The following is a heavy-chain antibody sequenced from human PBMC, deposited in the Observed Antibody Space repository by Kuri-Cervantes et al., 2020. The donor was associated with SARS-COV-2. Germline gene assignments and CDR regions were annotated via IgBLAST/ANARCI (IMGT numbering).Heavy chain of an antibody. CDR3: ARHWATMVRGVTYYYGMDV. D-gene: IGHD3-10*01. J-gene: IGHJ6*02. CDR1: GYTFTSYA. Sequence: ASVKVSCKASGYTFTSYAMHWVRQAPGQRLEWMGWINAGNGNTKYSQKFQGRVTITRDTSASTAYMELRSLRSDDTAVYYCARHWATMVRGVTYYYGMDVWGQGTVVTVSS. CDR2: INAGNGNT. V-gene: IGHV1-3*01.